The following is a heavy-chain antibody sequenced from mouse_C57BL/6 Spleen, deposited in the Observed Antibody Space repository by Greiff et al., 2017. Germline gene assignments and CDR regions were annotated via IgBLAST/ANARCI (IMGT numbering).Heavy chain of an antibody. D-gene: IGHD2-5*01. J-gene: IGHJ4*01. CDR3: ARSNSNYEGAMDY. Sequence: QVQLKQPGAELVKPGASVKMSCKASGYTFTSYWITWVKQRPGQGLEWIGDIYPGSGSTNYNEKYKSKATLTVATSSSTAYMQLSSLTSEDSAVYYCARSNSNYEGAMDYWGQGASVTVSS. CDR2: IYPGSGST. V-gene: IGHV1-55*01. CDR1: GYTFTSYW.